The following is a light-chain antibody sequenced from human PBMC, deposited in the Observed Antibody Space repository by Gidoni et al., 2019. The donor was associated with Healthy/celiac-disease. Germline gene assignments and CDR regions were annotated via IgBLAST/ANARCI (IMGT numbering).Light chain of an antibody. CDR3: QQRSNWLFT. V-gene: IGKV3-11*01. Sequence: EIAFTQSPATLTFSPGERATLSCRASQSVSSYLAWYQQKPGQAPRLLIYDASNRATGIPARFSGSGSGTDFTLTISSLEPEDFAVYYCQQRSNWLFTFGPGTKVDIK. CDR2: DAS. J-gene: IGKJ3*01. CDR1: QSVSSY.